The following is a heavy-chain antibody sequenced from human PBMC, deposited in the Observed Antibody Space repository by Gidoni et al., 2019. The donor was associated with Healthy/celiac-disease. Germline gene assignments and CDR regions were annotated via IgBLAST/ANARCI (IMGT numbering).Heavy chain of an antibody. J-gene: IGHJ1*01. Sequence: EVQLLESGGGLVQPGGSLRLSCAASGFTFSRYAMSWVRQAPGKGLEWVSAISGSGGSTYYADSVKGRFTISRDNSKNTLYLQMNSLRAEDTAVYYCAKDHTSSSWYQYFQHWGQGTLVTVSS. D-gene: IGHD6-13*01. V-gene: IGHV3-23*01. CDR3: AKDHTSSSWYQYFQH. CDR1: GFTFSRYA. CDR2: ISGSGGST.